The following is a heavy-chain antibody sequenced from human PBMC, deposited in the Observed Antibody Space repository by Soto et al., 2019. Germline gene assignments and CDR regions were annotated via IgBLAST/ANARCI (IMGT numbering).Heavy chain of an antibody. CDR2: IYYSGTT. J-gene: IGHJ6*02. CDR1: GGSISSGDYY. Sequence: TLSLTCSVSGGSISSGDYYWSWIRQPPGKGLEWIGYIYYSGTTYYNPSLKSRVTISVDTSKNQFSLKVSSVTAADTAVYYCARALIQLWPHYYYGMDVWGQGTTVTVSS. D-gene: IGHD5-18*01. V-gene: IGHV4-30-4*01. CDR3: ARALIQLWPHYYYGMDV.